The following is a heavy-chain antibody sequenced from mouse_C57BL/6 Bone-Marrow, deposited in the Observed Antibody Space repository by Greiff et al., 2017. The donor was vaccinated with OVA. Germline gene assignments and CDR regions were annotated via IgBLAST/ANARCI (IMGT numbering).Heavy chain of an antibody. Sequence: QVQLQQPGAELVKPGASVKLSCKASGYTFTSYWMQWVKQRPGQGLEWIGEIDPSDSYTNYNQKFKGKATFTVDTSSSTAYMQLSSLTSEDSAVYYCARLGYSNSYWGQGTTLTVSS. J-gene: IGHJ2*01. CDR3: ARLGYSNSY. V-gene: IGHV1-50*01. CDR2: IDPSDSYT. CDR1: GYTFTSYW. D-gene: IGHD2-5*01.